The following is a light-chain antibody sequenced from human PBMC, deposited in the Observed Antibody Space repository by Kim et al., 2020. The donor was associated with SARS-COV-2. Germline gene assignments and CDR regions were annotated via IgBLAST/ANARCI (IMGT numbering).Light chain of an antibody. CDR1: QSVRSRD. J-gene: IGKJ2*01. CDR3: QQYGSS. CDR2: GAS. Sequence: TLSLSPGQRATLSCATSQSVRSRDLAWYHQKPRQAPRLLIYGASSRATRVPDRLGGSGSGTNFTLTIGRREPGEFAVYFCQQYGSSFGQGTKLEI. V-gene: IGKV3-20*01.